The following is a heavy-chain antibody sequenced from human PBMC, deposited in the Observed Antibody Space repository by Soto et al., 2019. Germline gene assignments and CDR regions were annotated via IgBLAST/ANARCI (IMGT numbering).Heavy chain of an antibody. CDR2: ISYDGSNK. CDR1: GITFNSYG. D-gene: IGHD3-9*01. CDR3: AKDPTSLTGSPSAYGMDV. J-gene: IGHJ6*02. Sequence: QVQLVESGGGVVQPGRCLRLSCAASGITFNSYGMHWVRQAPGKGLEWVAVISYDGSNKYYADSVKGRFTISRDNSKNTLYLQMNSLRAEDTAVYYCAKDPTSLTGSPSAYGMDVWGQGTTVTVSS. V-gene: IGHV3-30*18.